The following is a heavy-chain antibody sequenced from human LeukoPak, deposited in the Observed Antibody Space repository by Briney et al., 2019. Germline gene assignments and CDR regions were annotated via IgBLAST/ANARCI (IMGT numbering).Heavy chain of an antibody. Sequence: GRSLRLSCAASGFTFSSYAMHWVRQAPGKGLEWVAVISYDGSNKYYADSVKGRFTISRDNSKNTLYLQMNSLRAEDTAVYYCARASAAAGTNRFDPWGQGTLVTVSS. CDR3: ARASAAAGTNRFDP. D-gene: IGHD6-13*01. CDR2: ISYDGSNK. J-gene: IGHJ5*02. V-gene: IGHV3-30-3*01. CDR1: GFTFSSYA.